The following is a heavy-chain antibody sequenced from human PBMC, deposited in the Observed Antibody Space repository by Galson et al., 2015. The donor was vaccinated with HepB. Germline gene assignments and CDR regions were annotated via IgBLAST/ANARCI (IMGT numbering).Heavy chain of an antibody. CDR2: ISWNGGSI. J-gene: IGHJ3*02. CDR1: GFTFDTYA. Sequence: SLRLSCAASGFTFDTYAMHWVRQAPGRGLEWVSGISWNGGSIGYADSVKGRFTISRDNAKNSLYLQMNSLKPEDTALYYCAKGTTVVIKDAFNIWGQGTKVTVSS. V-gene: IGHV3-9*01. D-gene: IGHD4-23*01. CDR3: AKGTTVVIKDAFNI.